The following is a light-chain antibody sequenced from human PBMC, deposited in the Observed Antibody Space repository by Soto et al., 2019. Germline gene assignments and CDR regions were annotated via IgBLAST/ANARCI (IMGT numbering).Light chain of an antibody. V-gene: IGKV3-20*01. CDR2: GAS. CDR3: QQYGSSGT. CDR1: QSVSSSY. Sequence: DIVLTQSPGTLCLSPGERATLSCRASQSVSSSYLAWYQQKPGQAPRLLIYGASSRATGIPARFSGSGSGTEFTLTISSLQSEDFAVYYCQQYGSSGTFGQGTKVDIK. J-gene: IGKJ1*01.